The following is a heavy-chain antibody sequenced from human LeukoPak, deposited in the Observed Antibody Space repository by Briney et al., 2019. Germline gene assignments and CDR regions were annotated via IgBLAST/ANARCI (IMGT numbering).Heavy chain of an antibody. Sequence: PSQTLSLTCGISGDSVSSDSAAWNWIRQSPSRGLEWLGRTYYRSKWYHDYSVSVKSRITINPDTSKNQFSLQLNSVTPEDTAVHYCARAVAGTEGWFNSWGQGTLVTVSS. CDR3: ARAVAGTEGWFNS. V-gene: IGHV6-1*01. CDR1: GDSVSSDSAA. CDR2: TYYRSKWYH. J-gene: IGHJ5*01. D-gene: IGHD6-19*01.